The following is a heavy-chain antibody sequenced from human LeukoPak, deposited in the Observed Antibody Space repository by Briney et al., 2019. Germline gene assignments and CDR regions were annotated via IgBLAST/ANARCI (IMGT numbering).Heavy chain of an antibody. CDR3: ARGLYDFWSGYAFDY. CDR2: IIPIFGTA. Sequence: SVKVSCKASGGTFSSYAISWVRQAPGQGLEWMGGIIPIFGTANYAQKFQGRVTITADESTSTAYMELSSLRSKDTAVYYCARGLYDFWSGYAFDYWGQGTLVTVSS. V-gene: IGHV1-69*13. D-gene: IGHD3-3*01. J-gene: IGHJ4*02. CDR1: GGTFSSYA.